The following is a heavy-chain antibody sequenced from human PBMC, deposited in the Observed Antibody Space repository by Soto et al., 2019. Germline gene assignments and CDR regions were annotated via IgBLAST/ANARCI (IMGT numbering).Heavy chain of an antibody. CDR1: GFPFSDYY. Sequence: PGGSLRLSCAASGFPFSDYYMSWIRQAPGKGLEWVSSIGSSSSYTNYADSVKGRFTISRDNAKNSLYLQMNSLRAEDTAVYYCARRRPTGYYNYWGQGTVVTVSA. D-gene: IGHD3-9*01. J-gene: IGHJ4*02. CDR2: IGSSSSYT. V-gene: IGHV3-11*03. CDR3: ARRRPTGYYNY.